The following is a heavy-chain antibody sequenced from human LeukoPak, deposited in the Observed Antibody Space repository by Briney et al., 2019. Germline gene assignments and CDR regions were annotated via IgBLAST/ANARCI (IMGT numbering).Heavy chain of an antibody. J-gene: IGHJ4*02. D-gene: IGHD6-13*01. CDR3: ASTGRYSSSWYSS. CDR2: IKQDGSEK. Sequence: GGSLRLSCAASGFTFSSYWMSWLRQAPGKGLEWVANIKQDGSEKYYVDSVKGRFTISRDNAKNSLYLQMNSLRAEDTAVYYCASTGRYSSSWYSSWGQGTLVTVSS. V-gene: IGHV3-7*01. CDR1: GFTFSSYW.